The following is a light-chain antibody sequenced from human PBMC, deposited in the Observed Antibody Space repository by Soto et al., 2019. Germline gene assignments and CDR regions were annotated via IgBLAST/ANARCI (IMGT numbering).Light chain of an antibody. CDR2: STS. J-gene: IGKJ1*01. V-gene: IGKV3-20*01. Sequence: EIVLTQSPGTLSLSPGERATLSCRASQSVSSSYLAWYQQQPGQAPRLLIYSTSTRATGIPDRFSGSGSGTDFTLTISRLEPGDFAVYYCQQYGSSPQTFGPGTKVDIK. CDR1: QSVSSSY. CDR3: QQYGSSPQT.